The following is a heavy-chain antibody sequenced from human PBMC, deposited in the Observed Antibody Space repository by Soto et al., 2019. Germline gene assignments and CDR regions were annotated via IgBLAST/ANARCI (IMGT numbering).Heavy chain of an antibody. V-gene: IGHV1-69*01. Sequence: QVQLVQSGAEVKKPGSSVTVSCKASGGTFSSYAISWVRQAPGQGLEWMGGIIPIFGTANYAQKFQGRVTITADESTSTAYMELSSLRSEDTAVYYCAREEGDCSGGSCYYYYYGMDVWGQGTTVTVSS. CDR1: GGTFSSYA. CDR3: AREEGDCSGGSCYYYYYGMDV. J-gene: IGHJ6*02. CDR2: IIPIFGTA. D-gene: IGHD2-15*01.